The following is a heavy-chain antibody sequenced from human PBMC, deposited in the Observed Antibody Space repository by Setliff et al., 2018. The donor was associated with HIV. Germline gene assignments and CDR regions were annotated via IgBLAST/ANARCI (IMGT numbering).Heavy chain of an antibody. CDR3: ARRGDFFYYAMDV. CDR2: IYYSGSS. Sequence: SETLSLTCAVSGGSISSYYWSVFRQPPGKGLEWIGYIYYSGSSNYNPSLKSRVTISVDRSKNQFSLKLSSVTAADTAVYYCARRGDFFYYAMDVWGQGTTVTVSS. J-gene: IGHJ6*02. CDR1: GGSISSYY. V-gene: IGHV4-59*08.